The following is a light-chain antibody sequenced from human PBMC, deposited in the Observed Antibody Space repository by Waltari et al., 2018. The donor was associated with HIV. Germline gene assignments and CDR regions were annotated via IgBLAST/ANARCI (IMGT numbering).Light chain of an antibody. CDR1: QSVGGY. CDR3: QQRSSWLT. V-gene: IGKV3-11*01. CDR2: DAS. Sequence: EIVLTPSPATLSLSPGERASLSCRASQSVGGYLACSQQKHGQAPRLLTYDASNRATGIPARFSGSGSGTDFTLIISSLEPEDFAVYYCQQRSSWLTFGGGTKVEIK. J-gene: IGKJ4*01.